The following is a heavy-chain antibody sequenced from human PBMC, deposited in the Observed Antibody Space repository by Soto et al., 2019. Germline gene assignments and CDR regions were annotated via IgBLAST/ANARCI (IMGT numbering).Heavy chain of an antibody. CDR1: GSSFTSYW. V-gene: IGHV5-51*01. CDR3: ARLPRDSSGYFGMDV. Sequence: GESLKISCKGSGSSFTSYWIGCVRQIPGKGLEWVGIIYPCDSDTSYSPSFQGQVTISSDKSISTAYLQWSSLKASDTAMYYCARLPRDSSGYFGMDVCGQGTTVTAP. J-gene: IGHJ6*02. CDR2: IYPCDSDT. D-gene: IGHD3-22*01.